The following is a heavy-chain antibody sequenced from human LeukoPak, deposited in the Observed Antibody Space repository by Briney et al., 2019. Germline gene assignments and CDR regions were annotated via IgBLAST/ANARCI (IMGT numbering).Heavy chain of an antibody. J-gene: IGHJ6*03. Sequence: ASVKVSCKASGYTFTSYGINWVRQATGQGLEWMGWMNPNSGNTGYAQKFQGRVTMTRNTSISTAYMELSSLRSEDTAVYYCARGREGPMTTVTTVYYYYMDVWGKGTTVTVSS. D-gene: IGHD4-11*01. CDR3: ARGREGPMTTVTTVYYYYMDV. CDR1: GYTFTSYG. CDR2: MNPNSGNT. V-gene: IGHV1-8*01.